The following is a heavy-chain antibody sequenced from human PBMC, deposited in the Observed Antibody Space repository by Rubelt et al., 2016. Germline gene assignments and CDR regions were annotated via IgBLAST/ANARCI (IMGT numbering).Heavy chain of an antibody. V-gene: IGHV3-30*18. Sequence: QVQLVESGGGVVQPGRSLRLSCEGSGFRFSSFAMHWVRQAPGKGPEWVALIPYVGSDKYYADSVKGRFTISRDNSKNTLYLQMNSLRAEDTAVYYCTKGSQGGVYCGCDCHFDYWGQGTLVTVSS. D-gene: IGHD2-21*02. J-gene: IGHJ4*02. CDR2: IPYVGSDK. CDR1: GFRFSSFA. CDR3: TKGSQGGVYCGCDCHFDY.